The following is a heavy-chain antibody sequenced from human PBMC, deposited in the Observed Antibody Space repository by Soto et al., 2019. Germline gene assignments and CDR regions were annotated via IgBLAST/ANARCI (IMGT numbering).Heavy chain of an antibody. CDR2: ISWNSGSI. D-gene: IGHD6-25*01. V-gene: IGHV3-9*01. CDR3: AKDIFSGEVGGDGLDV. J-gene: IGHJ6*01. CDR1: GITFDDYA. Sequence: GGSLRLSCAASGITFDDYAMHWVRQAPGKGLEWVSGISWNSGSIGYADSVKGRFTISRDNAKNSLYLQMNSLRAEDTALYYCAKDIFSGEVGGDGLDVWGQGTTVTCSS.